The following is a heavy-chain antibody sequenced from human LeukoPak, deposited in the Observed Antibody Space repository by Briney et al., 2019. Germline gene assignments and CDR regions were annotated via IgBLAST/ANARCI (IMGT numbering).Heavy chain of an antibody. J-gene: IGHJ6*02. D-gene: IGHD3-10*01. V-gene: IGHV1-2*04. CDR1: GYTFTGYY. CDR2: INPNSGGT. Sequence: APVKVSCKGSGYTFTGYYMHWVRQAPGQGLEWMGWINPNSGGTNYAQKFQGWVTMTRDTSISTAYMELSRLRSDDTAVYYCARDGSGTVNGGYYYGMDVWGQGTTVTVSS. CDR3: ARDGSGTVNGGYYYGMDV.